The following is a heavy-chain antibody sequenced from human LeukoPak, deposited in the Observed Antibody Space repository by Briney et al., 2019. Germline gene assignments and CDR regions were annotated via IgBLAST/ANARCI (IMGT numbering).Heavy chain of an antibody. CDR2: ISYDGSNK. Sequence: PGGSLRLSCAASGSTFSSYAMHWVRQAPGKGLEWVAVISYDGSNKYYADSVKGRFTISRDNSKNTLYLQMNSLRAEDTAVYYCARDRKSSRYYDILTGPDYWGQGTLVTVSS. CDR1: GSTFSSYA. D-gene: IGHD3-9*01. CDR3: ARDRKSSRYYDILTGPDY. V-gene: IGHV3-30*04. J-gene: IGHJ4*02.